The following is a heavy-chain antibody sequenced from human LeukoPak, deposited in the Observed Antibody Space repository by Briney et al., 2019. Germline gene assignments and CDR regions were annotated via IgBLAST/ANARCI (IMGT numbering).Heavy chain of an antibody. Sequence: GGSLRLSCAASGSTFDDYAMHWVRQAPGKGLEWVSGISWNSGSIGYADSVKGRFTISRDNLKNTLYLQMNSLRAEDTAVYYCARVEVYCSSTSCYATFDYWGQGTLVTVSS. D-gene: IGHD2-2*01. J-gene: IGHJ4*02. V-gene: IGHV3-9*01. CDR2: ISWNSGSI. CDR3: ARVEVYCSSTSCYATFDY. CDR1: GSTFDDYA.